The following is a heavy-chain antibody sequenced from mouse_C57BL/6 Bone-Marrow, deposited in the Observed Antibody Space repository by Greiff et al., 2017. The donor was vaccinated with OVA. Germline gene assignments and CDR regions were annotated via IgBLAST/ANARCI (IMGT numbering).Heavy chain of an antibody. J-gene: IGHJ2*01. CDR3: ARASYPYYFDY. CDR2: ISYDGSN. CDR1: GYSITSGYY. D-gene: IGHD6-5*01. V-gene: IGHV3-6*01. Sequence: EVKLMESGPGLVKPSQSLSLTCSVTGYSITSGYYWNWIRQFPGNKLEWMGYISYDGSNNYNPSLKNRISITRDPSKNQFFLKLNSVTTEDTATYYCARASYPYYFDYWGQGTTLTVSS.